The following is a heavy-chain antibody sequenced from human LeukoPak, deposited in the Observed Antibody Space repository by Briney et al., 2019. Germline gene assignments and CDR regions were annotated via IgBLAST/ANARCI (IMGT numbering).Heavy chain of an antibody. Sequence: SETLSLTGAVYGGSFSGYYWSWIRQPPGKGLEWIGEINHSGSTNYNPSLKSRVTISVDTSKNQFSLKLSSVTAADTAVYYCARAPGIAAAGTGTGSGVYYYMDVWGKGTTVAVSS. CDR2: INHSGST. D-gene: IGHD6-13*01. CDR3: ARAPGIAAAGTGTGSGVYYYMDV. V-gene: IGHV4-34*01. CDR1: GGSFSGYY. J-gene: IGHJ6*03.